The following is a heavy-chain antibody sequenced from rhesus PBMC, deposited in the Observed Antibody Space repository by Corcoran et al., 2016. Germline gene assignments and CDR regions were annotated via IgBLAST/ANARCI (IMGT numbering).Heavy chain of an antibody. J-gene: IGHJ4*01. Sequence: EVQLVESGGGLAKPGGSLRLSCAASGFSFSDYYMYWVRQAPGKGLELVSGISYTGGSTYYAGAVKGRFTISRKNANHKLYLQMDSLRAEDTAVYYCARDSSWHFDYWGQGVLVTVSS. CDR3: ARDSSWHFDY. V-gene: IGHV3S18*01. D-gene: IGHD6-13*01. CDR1: GFSFSDYY. CDR2: ISYTGGST.